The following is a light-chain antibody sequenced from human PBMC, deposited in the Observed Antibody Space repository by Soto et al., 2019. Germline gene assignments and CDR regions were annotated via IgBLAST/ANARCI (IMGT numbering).Light chain of an antibody. J-gene: IGLJ1*01. CDR2: EVN. Sequence: QSVLTQAASVSGSPGQAITISCSGTGTDVGAHDFISWYQQHPGKAPKLMIYEVNNRPSGVSDRFSGSKSGNTASLTISGLQTEDEADYYCNSYTSHNTFVFGSGTKVTVL. CDR1: GTDVGAHDF. V-gene: IGLV2-14*03. CDR3: NSYTSHNTFV.